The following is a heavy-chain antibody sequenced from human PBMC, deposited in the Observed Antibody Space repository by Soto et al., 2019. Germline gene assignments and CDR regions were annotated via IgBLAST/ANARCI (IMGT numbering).Heavy chain of an antibody. J-gene: IGHJ5*02. CDR1: GFTFSSYA. V-gene: IGHV3-23*01. D-gene: IGHD6-13*01. CDR2: ISGSGGST. Sequence: EVQLLESGGGLVQPGGSLRLSCAASGFTFSSYAMSWVRQAPGKGLEWVSAISGSGGSTYYADSVKGRFTISRDNSKNTLYLQMTSLRAEDTAGYYCAKVIAAGGTGYWFDPWGQGTLVTVSS. CDR3: AKVIAAGGTGYWFDP.